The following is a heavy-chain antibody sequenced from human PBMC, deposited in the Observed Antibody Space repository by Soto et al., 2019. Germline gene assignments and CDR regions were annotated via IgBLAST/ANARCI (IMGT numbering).Heavy chain of an antibody. J-gene: IGHJ6*02. V-gene: IGHV5-51*01. CDR1: GGSFTSYC. CDR3: ARLLSGDPIPLGGMDA. Sequence: VESLKISCKGAGGSFTSYCVGWVRQMPGKGLEWMGIIYPGDSDTRYSPSFQGQVTISADKSISTAYLQWSSLKASDTAMYYCARLLSGDPIPLGGMDAWGQGTTVTVSS. CDR2: IYPGDSDT. D-gene: IGHD2-21*01.